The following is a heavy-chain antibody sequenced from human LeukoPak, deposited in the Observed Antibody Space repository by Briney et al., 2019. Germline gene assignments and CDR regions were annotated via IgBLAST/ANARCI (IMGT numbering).Heavy chain of an antibody. J-gene: IGHJ6*03. CDR2: IYPSGST. CDR3: ARDIRSHNGRGGYYYYYMGV. Sequence: SETLSLTCTVYGDSMSDAYWSWIRQPPGKGLEWIGRIYPSGSTNYNPSLKSRVTLSVDTSSNQFSLALSFVPAADRAVYHCARDIRSHNGRGGYYYYYMGVWGKGATVTVSS. V-gene: IGHV4-4*07. CDR1: GDSMSDAY. D-gene: IGHD2-8*01.